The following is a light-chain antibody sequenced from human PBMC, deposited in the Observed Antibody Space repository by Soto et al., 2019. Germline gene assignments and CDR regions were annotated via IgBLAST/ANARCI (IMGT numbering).Light chain of an antibody. CDR2: SNN. CDR3: AAWDDSLNGYV. CDR1: SANIGSNT. V-gene: IGLV1-44*01. J-gene: IGLJ1*01. Sequence: SSLSKQPSPSETPRQRVNVSCSGSSANIGSNTVSWYQQLPGTAPKLLIYSNNQRPSGVPDRFSGSKSGTSASLSISGFQAEDEADYYCAAWDDSLNGYVFGTGTKVTVL.